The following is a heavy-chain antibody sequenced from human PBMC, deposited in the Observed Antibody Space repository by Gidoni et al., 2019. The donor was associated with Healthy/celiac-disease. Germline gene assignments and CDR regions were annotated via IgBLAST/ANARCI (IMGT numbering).Heavy chain of an antibody. CDR3: AKDQLGEYSYGTFDY. Sequence: EVQLVASGGGLVQPGRSLRLSCAASVFSFDDYAMHWVRQAPGKGLEWVSGISWNSGSIGYADSVKGRFTISRDNAKNSLYLQMNSLRAEDTALYYCAKDQLGEYSYGTFDYWGQGTLVTVSS. CDR1: VFSFDDYA. D-gene: IGHD5-18*01. V-gene: IGHV3-9*01. J-gene: IGHJ4*02. CDR2: ISWNSGSI.